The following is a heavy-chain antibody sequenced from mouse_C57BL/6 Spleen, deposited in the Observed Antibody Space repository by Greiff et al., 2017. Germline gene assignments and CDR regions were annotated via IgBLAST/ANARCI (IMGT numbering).Heavy chain of an antibody. Sequence: QVQLQQSGAELMKPGASVKLSCKATGYTFTGYWIEWVKQRPGHGLEWIGEILPGSGSTNYNEKFKGKATFTADTSSNTAYMQLSSLTTKDSAIYYCARGKYYDYVSFAYWSQGTLVTVSA. D-gene: IGHD2-4*01. J-gene: IGHJ3*01. V-gene: IGHV1-9*01. CDR3: ARGKYYDYVSFAY. CDR1: GYTFTGYW. CDR2: ILPGSGST.